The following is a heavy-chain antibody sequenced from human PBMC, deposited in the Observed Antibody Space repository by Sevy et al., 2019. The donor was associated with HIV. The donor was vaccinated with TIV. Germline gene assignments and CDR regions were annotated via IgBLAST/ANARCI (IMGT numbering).Heavy chain of an antibody. D-gene: IGHD1-26*01. V-gene: IGHV3-13*01. CDR2: IGTAGDT. CDR1: GFTFSRYD. CDR3: ARGTRYSGSYYLGDDAFDI. Sequence: GGSLRLSCAASGFTFSRYDMHWVRQATGKGLEWVSSIGTAGDTYYPGSVKGRFTFSRENAKKSLYLQMNSLRAGDTAVYYCARGTRYSGSYYLGDDAFDIWGQGTMVTVSS. J-gene: IGHJ3*02.